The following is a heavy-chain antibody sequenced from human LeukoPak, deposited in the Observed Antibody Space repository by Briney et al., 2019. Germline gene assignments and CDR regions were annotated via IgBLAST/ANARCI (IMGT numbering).Heavy chain of an antibody. V-gene: IGHV4-39*01. Sequence: PSETLSLTCTVSGGSISSSSYYWGWIRQPPGKGLEWIGSIYYSGSTYYNPSLKSRVTISVDTSKNQFSLKLSSVTAADTAMYYCARIAVAGIGYWGQGTLVTVSS. D-gene: IGHD6-19*01. J-gene: IGHJ4*02. CDR3: ARIAVAGIGY. CDR2: IYYSGST. CDR1: GGSISSSSYY.